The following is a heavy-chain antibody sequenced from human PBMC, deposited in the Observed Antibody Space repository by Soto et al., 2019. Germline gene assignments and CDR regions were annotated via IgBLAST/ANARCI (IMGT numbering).Heavy chain of an antibody. V-gene: IGHV3-21*01. CDR1: GFTFNTCS. Sequence: EVQLVESGGGLVKPGGSLRLSCEASGFTFNTCSMNWVRLAPGKGLEWVSSISSRSGWIYYAVSVKGRFTISRDNAKNSLYLQMSSLRAEHTAVYYCAKGSGDFLRCDGFDVWGQGTTVTVS. CDR3: AKGSGDFLRCDGFDV. CDR2: ISSRSGWI. D-gene: IGHD4-17*01. J-gene: IGHJ3*01.